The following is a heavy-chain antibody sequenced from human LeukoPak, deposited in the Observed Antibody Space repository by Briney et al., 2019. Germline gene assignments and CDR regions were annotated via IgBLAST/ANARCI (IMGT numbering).Heavy chain of an antibody. J-gene: IGHJ4*02. Sequence: ASVTVSCKASGYTFTSYGISWVRQAPGQGLEWMGWISAYNGNTNYAQKLQGRVTMTTDTSTSTAYMELRSLRSDDTAVYYCARVYLGDWNDYFDYWGQGTLVTVSS. CDR2: ISAYNGNT. D-gene: IGHD1-1*01. CDR3: ARVYLGDWNDYFDY. V-gene: IGHV1-18*01. CDR1: GYTFTSYG.